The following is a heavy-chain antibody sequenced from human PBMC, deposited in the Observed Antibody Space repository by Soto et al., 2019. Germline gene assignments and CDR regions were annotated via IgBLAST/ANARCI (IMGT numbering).Heavy chain of an antibody. V-gene: IGHV5-51*01. CDR1: GNSFTRYC. CDR2: ISAGGSDT. Sequence: VESLTISCKVSGNSFTRYCIVWVLQMPGKGLESLAIISAGGSDTRYSPSFQGQVTISSDKSISTAYLQWSSLQASDTAMYYCASLVDYYASSGSYYVDAFDSWGQGTMVTVSS. CDR3: ASLVDYYASSGSYYVDAFDS. D-gene: IGHD3-22*01. J-gene: IGHJ3*02.